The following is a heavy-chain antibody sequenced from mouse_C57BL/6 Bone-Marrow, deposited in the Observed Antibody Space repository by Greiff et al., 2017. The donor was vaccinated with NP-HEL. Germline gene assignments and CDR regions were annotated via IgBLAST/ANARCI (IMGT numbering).Heavy chain of an antibody. CDR2: IYPRSGNT. J-gene: IGHJ2*01. CDR3: ARGINQGDY. Sequence: VKVVESGAELARPGASVKLSCKASGYTFTSYGISWVKQRTGQGLEWIGEIYPRSGNTYYNEKFKGKATLTADKSSSTAYMELRSLTSEDSAVYFCARGINQGDYWGQGTTLTVSS. CDR1: GYTFTSYG. D-gene: IGHD5-2*01. V-gene: IGHV1-81*01.